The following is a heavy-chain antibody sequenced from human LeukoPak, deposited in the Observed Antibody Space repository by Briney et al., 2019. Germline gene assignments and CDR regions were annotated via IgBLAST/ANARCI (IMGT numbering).Heavy chain of an antibody. CDR1: GFTFSSYD. CDR2: IGTAGDT. Sequence: GGSLRLSCAASGFTFSSYDMHWVRQATGKGLECVSAIGTAGDTYYPGSVKGRFTISRENAKNSLYLQMNSLRAGDTAVYYCARGGYYYDSSGYLDAFDIWGQGTMVTVSS. V-gene: IGHV3-13*01. CDR3: ARGGYYYDSSGYLDAFDI. J-gene: IGHJ3*02. D-gene: IGHD3-22*01.